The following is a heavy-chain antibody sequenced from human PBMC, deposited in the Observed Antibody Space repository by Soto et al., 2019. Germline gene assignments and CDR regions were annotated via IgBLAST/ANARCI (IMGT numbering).Heavy chain of an antibody. Sequence: KVSCKASGYTFTSYDINWVRQATGQGLEWMGWMNPNSGNTGYAQKFQGRVTMTRNTSISTAYMELSSLRSEDTAVYYCARVGATTPNAFDIWGQGTMVTVSS. J-gene: IGHJ3*02. CDR1: GYTFTSYD. V-gene: IGHV1-8*01. CDR2: MNPNSGNT. CDR3: ARVGATTPNAFDI. D-gene: IGHD1-26*01.